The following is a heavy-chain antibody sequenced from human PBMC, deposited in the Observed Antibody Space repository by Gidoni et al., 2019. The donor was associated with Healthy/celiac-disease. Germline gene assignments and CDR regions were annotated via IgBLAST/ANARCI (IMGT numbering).Heavy chain of an antibody. CDR1: GGSISSYY. Sequence: QVQLQESGPGLVKPSETLSLTCTVSGGSISSYYWSWIRQPPGKGLEWIGYIYYSGSTNYNPSLKSRVTISVDTSKNQFSLKLSSVTAADTAVYYCARAVREWFGELWPHWYFDLWGRGTLVTVSS. CDR2: IYYSGST. V-gene: IGHV4-59*01. D-gene: IGHD3-10*01. J-gene: IGHJ2*01. CDR3: ARAVREWFGELWPHWYFDL.